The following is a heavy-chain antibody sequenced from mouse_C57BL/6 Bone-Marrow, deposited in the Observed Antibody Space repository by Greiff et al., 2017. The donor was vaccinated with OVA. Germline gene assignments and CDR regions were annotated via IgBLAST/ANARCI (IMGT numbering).Heavy chain of an antibody. CDR2: ISNGGGST. D-gene: IGHD1-1*01. J-gene: IGHJ2*01. V-gene: IGHV5-12*01. CDR1: GFTFSDYY. Sequence: EVMLVESGGGLVQPGGSLKLSCAASGFTFSDYYMYWVRQTPEKRLEWVTYISNGGGSTYYPDTVKGRFTISRDNAKNTLYLQLSRLKSEDTAMYYCARQGYDSSLFDYWGQGTTLTVSS. CDR3: ARQGYDSSLFDY.